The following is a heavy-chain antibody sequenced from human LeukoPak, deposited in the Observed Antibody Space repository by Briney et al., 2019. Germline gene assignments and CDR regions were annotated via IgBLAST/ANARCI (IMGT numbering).Heavy chain of an antibody. CDR1: GYTYTGYY. D-gene: IGHD1-26*01. CDR2: INPNSGGT. Sequence: ASVKVSCKASGYTYTGYYMHWVRQAPGQGLEWMGWINPNSGGTNYAQKFQGWVTMTRDTSISTAYMELSRLRSDDTAVYYCARERSRVNDAFDIWGQGTMVTVSS. V-gene: IGHV1-2*04. CDR3: ARERSRVNDAFDI. J-gene: IGHJ3*02.